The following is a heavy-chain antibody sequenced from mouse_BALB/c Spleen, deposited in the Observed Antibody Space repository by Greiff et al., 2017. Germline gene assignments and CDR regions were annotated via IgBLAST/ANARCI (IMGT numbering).Heavy chain of an antibody. J-gene: IGHJ2*01. CDR1: GYTFSSYW. V-gene: IGHV1-9*01. D-gene: IGHD2-1*01. CDR2: ILPGSGST. CDR3: ARRIVTYYFDY. Sequence: VQLQQSGAELMKPGASVKISCKATGYTFSSYWIEWVKQRPGHGLEWIGEILPGSGSTNYNEKFKGKATFTADTSSNTAYMQLSSLTSEDSAVYYCARRIVTYYFDYWGQGTTLTVSS.